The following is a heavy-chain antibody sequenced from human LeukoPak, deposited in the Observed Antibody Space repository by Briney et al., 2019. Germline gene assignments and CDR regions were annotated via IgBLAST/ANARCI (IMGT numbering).Heavy chain of an antibody. D-gene: IGHD2-15*01. CDR3: ARLYCSGGSCSSSFDY. J-gene: IGHJ4*02. CDR1: GFTFSSYA. CDR2: INQDGSGK. V-gene: IGHV3-7*04. Sequence: GGSLRLSCAASGFTFSSYAMSWVRQAPGKGLEWVANINQDGSGKYYVDSVKGRFTISGDNAKNSLYLQMNSLRAEDTAVYYCARLYCSGGSCSSSFDYWGQGTLVTVSS.